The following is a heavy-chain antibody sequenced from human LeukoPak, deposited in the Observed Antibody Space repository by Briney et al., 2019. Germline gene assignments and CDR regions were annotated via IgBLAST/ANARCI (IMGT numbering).Heavy chain of an antibody. CDR1: GGTFSSYA. D-gene: IGHD1-1*01. Sequence: ASVKVSCKASGGTFSSYAISWVRQAPGQGLEWMGWISAYNGNTNYAQKLQGRVTMTTDTSTSTAYMELRSLRSDDTAVYYCATLDWNDGGDSKDFDYWGQGTLVTVSS. J-gene: IGHJ4*02. CDR3: ATLDWNDGGDSKDFDY. CDR2: ISAYNGNT. V-gene: IGHV1-18*01.